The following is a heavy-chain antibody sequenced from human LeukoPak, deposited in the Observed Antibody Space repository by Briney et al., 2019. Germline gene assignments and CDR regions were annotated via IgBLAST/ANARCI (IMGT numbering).Heavy chain of an antibody. J-gene: IGHJ5*02. V-gene: IGHV1-2*06. CDR2: LNSNNGDT. Sequence: ASVKVSCKASGYTFTANYMHWVRQAPGQGLEWMGRLNSNNGDTTYAQKFQGRVTMTRDTTISTAYMELSSLRSDDTAVYYCAREGRNWFDPWGQGTLVTVSS. CDR3: AREGRNWFDP. CDR1: GYTFTANY.